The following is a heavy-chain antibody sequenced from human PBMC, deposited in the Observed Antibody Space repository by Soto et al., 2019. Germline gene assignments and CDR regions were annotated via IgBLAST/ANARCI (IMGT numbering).Heavy chain of an antibody. V-gene: IGHV1-2*04. J-gene: IGHJ4*01. Sequence: GASVKVSCKASGYIFTGYYMHWVRQAPGQGLEWMGWINPNSGDTNYTQKFQGWVTMTRDTFISTAYMELSRLRSDDTAVYYCATSRISIAVAGETEYYFDYWG. CDR3: ATSRISIAVAGETEYYFDY. CDR1: GYIFTGYY. D-gene: IGHD6-19*01. CDR2: INPNSGDT.